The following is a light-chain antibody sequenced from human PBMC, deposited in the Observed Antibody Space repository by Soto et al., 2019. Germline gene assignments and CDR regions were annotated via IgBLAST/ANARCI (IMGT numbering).Light chain of an antibody. CDR1: SSDVGGYNY. V-gene: IGLV2-14*01. CDR3: V. CDR2: EVS. Sequence: QSVLTQPASVSGSPGQSITISCTGTSSDVGGYNYVSWYQQHPGKAPKLMIYEVSNRPSGVSNRFSGSKSGNTASLTISGLQAEDEADCTLVFGTGTKLTVL. J-gene: IGLJ1*01.